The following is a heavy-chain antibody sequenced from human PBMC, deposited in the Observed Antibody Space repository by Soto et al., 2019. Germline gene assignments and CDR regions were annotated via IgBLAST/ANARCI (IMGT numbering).Heavy chain of an antibody. CDR3: ARDLRGHYGP. Sequence: LRLSCEASGFNFRNFNIIWVRQAPGKGLEWVSSVSGSSSYIYYADSVKGRFTVSRDNANNLVFLQMNGLRPEDTAMYYCARDLRGHYGPWGQGTMVTVSS. CDR1: GFNFRNFN. CDR2: VSGSSSYI. D-gene: IGHD4-17*01. J-gene: IGHJ3*01. V-gene: IGHV3-21*06.